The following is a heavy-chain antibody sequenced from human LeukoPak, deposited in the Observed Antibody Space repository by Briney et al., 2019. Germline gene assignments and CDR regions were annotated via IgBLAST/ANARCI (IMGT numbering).Heavy chain of an antibody. D-gene: IGHD2-15*01. CDR2: INHSGST. V-gene: IGHV4-34*01. CDR3: ARGTVVVVAATYFDY. CDR1: GGSFSGYY. J-gene: IGHJ4*02. Sequence: SETLSLTCAVYGGSFSGYYWSWIRQPPGKGLEWIGEINHSGSTNYNPSLKSRVTISVDTSKNQFSLKLSSVTAADTAVHYCARGTVVVVAATYFDYWGQGTLVTVSS.